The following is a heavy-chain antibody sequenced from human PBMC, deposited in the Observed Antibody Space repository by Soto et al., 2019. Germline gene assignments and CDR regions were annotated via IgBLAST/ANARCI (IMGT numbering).Heavy chain of an antibody. CDR2: ISSTATYT. Sequence: GGSLRLSCAVSGFSFSDYYMNWIRQAPGKGLEWLSYISSTATYTNYADSVRGRFTISRDSAKNSLYLDMNGLRAEDTAVYYCSRARLVVEGRFDYWGQGTLVTVSS. CDR1: GFSFSDYY. V-gene: IGHV3-11*06. J-gene: IGHJ4*02. CDR3: SRARLVVEGRFDY. D-gene: IGHD3-22*01.